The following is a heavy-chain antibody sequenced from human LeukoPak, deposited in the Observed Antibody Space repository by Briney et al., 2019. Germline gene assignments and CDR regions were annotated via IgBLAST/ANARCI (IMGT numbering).Heavy chain of an antibody. D-gene: IGHD6-13*01. CDR2: INPNSGGT. CDR3: ARDRLQYVAAAGTRMWFDP. CDR1: GYTFTGYY. J-gene: IGHJ5*02. Sequence: ASVKVSCKAPGYTFTGYYMHWVRQAPGQGLEWMGRINPNSGGTNYAQKFQGRVTMTRDTSISTAYMELSRLRSDDTAVYYCARDRLQYVAAAGTRMWFDPWGQGTLVTVSS. V-gene: IGHV1-2*06.